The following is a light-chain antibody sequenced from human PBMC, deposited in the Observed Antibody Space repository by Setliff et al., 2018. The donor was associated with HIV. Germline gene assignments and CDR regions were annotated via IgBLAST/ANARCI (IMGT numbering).Light chain of an antibody. CDR2: EVN. J-gene: IGLJ1*01. CDR1: TSDIGSCNR. CDR3: CSYAGSNIFVV. Sequence: QSALTQPPSVSGSPGQSIIISCTGTTSDIGSCNRVSWYQQRPGTAPKLIIYEVNKRPSGVSNRFSGSKSGTTASLAISGLQADDEADYYCCSYAGSNIFVVFGTGTKVTV. V-gene: IGLV2-23*02.